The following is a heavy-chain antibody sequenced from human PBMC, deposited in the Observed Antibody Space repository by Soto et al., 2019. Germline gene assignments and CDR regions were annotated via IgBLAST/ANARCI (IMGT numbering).Heavy chain of an antibody. CDR3: ESRLTLATTTGDAFDL. J-gene: IGHJ3*01. CDR1: NGSIINYY. D-gene: IGHD4-17*01. Sequence: QVQLQESGPGLVKPSETLSLTCTVSNGSIINYYWSWIRQPPGKGLEWIGFIYYSGSTNYNPYLKGRVTMSVDMSRYQLSLKLISVTAADTAVYYCESRLTLATTTGDAFDLWGQGTMVTVSS. CDR2: IYYSGST. V-gene: IGHV4-59*01.